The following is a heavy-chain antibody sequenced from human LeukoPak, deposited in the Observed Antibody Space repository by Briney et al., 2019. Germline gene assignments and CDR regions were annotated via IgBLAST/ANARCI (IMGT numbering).Heavy chain of an antibody. V-gene: IGHV4-59*01. CDR1: GGSISTYY. CDR3: ARRLSAAGRIPWYDP. J-gene: IGHJ5*02. D-gene: IGHD6-13*01. Sequence: PSETLSLTCTISGGSISTYYWSWIRKPPGKGLEWIGHIYNGGSTNYSPSLKSRVTISVDTSKNQFSLKLSSVTAADTAVYYCARRLSAAGRIPWYDPWGQGILVTVSS. CDR2: IYNGGST.